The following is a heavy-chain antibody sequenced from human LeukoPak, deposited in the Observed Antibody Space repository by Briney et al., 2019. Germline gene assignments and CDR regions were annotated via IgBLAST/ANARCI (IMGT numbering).Heavy chain of an antibody. CDR2: IYYSGTT. CDR1: GGSISSYY. J-gene: IGHJ4*02. V-gene: IGHV4-59*01. Sequence: SETLSLTCTVSGGSISSYYWSWIRQPPGKGLEWIGYIYYSGTTNYNPSLESRVTISVDTSKNQFSLNLTSMTAADTAVYFCARDPSWTRGYFDYWGQGTLATVSS. D-gene: IGHD2-2*01. CDR3: ARDPSWTRGYFDY.